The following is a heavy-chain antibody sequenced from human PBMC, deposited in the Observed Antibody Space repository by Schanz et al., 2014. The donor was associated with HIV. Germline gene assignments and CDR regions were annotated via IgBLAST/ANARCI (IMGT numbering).Heavy chain of an antibody. CDR3: AREYYSRNWNWFDP. J-gene: IGHJ5*02. D-gene: IGHD6-13*01. CDR1: GFTFRNFG. V-gene: IGHV3-33*01. CDR2: IWYDGTNI. Sequence: QVQLVESGGGVVQPGTSLRLSCAASGFTFRNFGMHWDRQAPGKGLEWVAVIWYDGTNIDYADSVKGRFTVSRDNSKNMLYLQMNSLRAEDTAVYYCAREYYSRNWNWFDPWGQGTLVTVSS.